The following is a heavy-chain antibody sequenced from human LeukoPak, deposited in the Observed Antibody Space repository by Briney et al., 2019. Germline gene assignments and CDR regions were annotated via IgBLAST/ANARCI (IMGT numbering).Heavy chain of an antibody. CDR3: ASPSVYWSGGSWYSPYDY. CDR2: INHSGST. CDR1: GGSFSGYY. D-gene: IGHD2-15*01. V-gene: IGHV4-34*01. Sequence: PSETLSLTCADYGGSFSGYYWSWIRQPPGKGLEWIGEINHSGSTNYNPSLKSRVTISVDTSKNQFSLKLSSVTAAHTAVYYCASPSVYWSGGSWYSPYDYWGQGTLVTVSS. J-gene: IGHJ4*02.